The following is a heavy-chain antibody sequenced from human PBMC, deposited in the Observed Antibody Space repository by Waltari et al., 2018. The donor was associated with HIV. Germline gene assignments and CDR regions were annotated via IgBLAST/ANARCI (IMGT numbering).Heavy chain of an antibody. CDR1: GYSISSGYY. CDR3: ARDRAMAGGFDY. CDR2: IYHSGST. Sequence: QVQLQESGPGLVKPSETLSLTCAVSGYSISSGYYWGWTRQPPGKGLEWIGSIYHSGSTYYNPYLKSRVTISVDTSKNQFSLKLSSVTAADTAVYYCARDRAMAGGFDYWGQGTLVTVSS. V-gene: IGHV4-38-2*02. D-gene: IGHD6-19*01. J-gene: IGHJ4*02.